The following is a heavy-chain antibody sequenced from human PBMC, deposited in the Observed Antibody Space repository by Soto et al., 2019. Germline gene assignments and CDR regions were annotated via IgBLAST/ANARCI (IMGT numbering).Heavy chain of an antibody. D-gene: IGHD5-18*01. Sequence: QVQLVESGGGVVQPGRSLRLSCAASGFTFSNYAMHWVRQAPGKGLEWVAVISYDESNKYYADSVKGRFTISRDNSKNTLYLKMNSLRAEDTAVYYCASNSYGFSLDFDYWGQGTLVTVSS. CDR2: ISYDESNK. CDR3: ASNSYGFSLDFDY. CDR1: GFTFSNYA. J-gene: IGHJ4*02. V-gene: IGHV3-30-3*01.